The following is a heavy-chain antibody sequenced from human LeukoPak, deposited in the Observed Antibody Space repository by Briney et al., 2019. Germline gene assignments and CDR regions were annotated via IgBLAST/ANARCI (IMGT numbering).Heavy chain of an antibody. Sequence: KASETLSLTCTVSGGSISSYYWSWIRQPPGKGLEWIGYIYYSGSTNYNPSLKSRVTISVDTSKNQFSLKLSSVTAADTAVYYCATGEVDPYFDYWGQGTLVTVSS. D-gene: IGHD3-10*01. J-gene: IGHJ4*02. CDR3: ATGEVDPYFDY. V-gene: IGHV4-59*08. CDR2: IYYSGST. CDR1: GGSISSYY.